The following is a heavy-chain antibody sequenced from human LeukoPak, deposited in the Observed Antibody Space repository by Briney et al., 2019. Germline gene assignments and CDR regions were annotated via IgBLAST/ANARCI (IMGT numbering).Heavy chain of an antibody. CDR2: INHSGST. D-gene: IGHD1-26*01. Sequence: SETLSLTCAVYGGSFSGYYWSWIRQPPGKGLEWIGEINHSGSTNYNPSLKSRVTISVDTSKNQFSLKLSSVTAADTAVYYCASNLGGSYLDYWGQGTLVTVSP. CDR3: ASNLGGSYLDY. V-gene: IGHV4-34*01. J-gene: IGHJ4*02. CDR1: GGSFSGYY.